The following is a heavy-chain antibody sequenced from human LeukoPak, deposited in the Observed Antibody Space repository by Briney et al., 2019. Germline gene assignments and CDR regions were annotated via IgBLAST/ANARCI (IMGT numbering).Heavy chain of an antibody. CDR1: GGSVSSGSYY. J-gene: IGHJ3*02. CDR2: IYYSGST. Sequence: SETLSLTCTVSGGSVSSGSYYWSWIRQPPGKGLEWIGYIYYSGSTNYNPSLKSRVTISVDTSKNQFSLKLSSVTAADTAVYYCAGDRGDYDILTGYSHDAFDIWGQGTMVTVSS. V-gene: IGHV4-61*01. D-gene: IGHD3-9*01. CDR3: AGDRGDYDILTGYSHDAFDI.